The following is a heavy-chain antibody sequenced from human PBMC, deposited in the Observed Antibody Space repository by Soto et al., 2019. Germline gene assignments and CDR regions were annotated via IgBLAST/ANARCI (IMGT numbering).Heavy chain of an antibody. V-gene: IGHV3-11*01. J-gene: IGHJ6*02. Sequence: QVQLVESGGGLVKPGGSLRLSCAASGFTFSDFHMSWVRQAPGKGLEWISYIYRGGSTVSYADSVQGRFTISRDNAKNSLYLQLDSLRVEDRAVYYGAKRIVGTTCRAFDVWGQGTTVTISS. CDR3: AKRIVGTTCRAFDV. D-gene: IGHD1-26*01. CDR2: IYRGGSTV. CDR1: GFTFSDFH.